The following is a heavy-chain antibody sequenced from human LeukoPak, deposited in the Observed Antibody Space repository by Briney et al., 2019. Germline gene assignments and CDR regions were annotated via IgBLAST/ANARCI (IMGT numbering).Heavy chain of an antibody. CDR2: IIPIFGTA. V-gene: IGHV1-69*13. Sequence: SVKVSCKASGGTFSSYAISWVRQAPGQGLEWMGGIIPIFGTANYAQKFQGRVTITADESTSTAYMELCSLRSEDTAVYYCARELSSSTQTLNYYYYYGMDVWGKGTTVTVSS. D-gene: IGHD2-2*01. CDR1: GGTFSSYA. J-gene: IGHJ6*04. CDR3: ARELSSSTQTLNYYYYYGMDV.